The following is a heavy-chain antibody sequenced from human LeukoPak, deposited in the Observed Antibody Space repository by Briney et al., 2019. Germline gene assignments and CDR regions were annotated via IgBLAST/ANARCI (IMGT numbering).Heavy chain of an antibody. CDR1: GFTFSSYA. V-gene: IGHV3-48*03. CDR2: ISSSGSTI. Sequence: PGGSLRLSCSASGFTFSSYAMHWVRQAPGKGLEWVSYISSSGSTIYYADSVKGRFTISRDNAKNSLYLQMNSLRAEDTAVYYCAREGRGYDSSGYYYPRFDYWGQGTLVTVSS. CDR3: AREGRGYDSSGYYYPRFDY. D-gene: IGHD3-22*01. J-gene: IGHJ4*02.